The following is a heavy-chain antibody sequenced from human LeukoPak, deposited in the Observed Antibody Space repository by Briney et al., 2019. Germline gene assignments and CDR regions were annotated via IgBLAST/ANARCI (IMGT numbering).Heavy chain of an antibody. CDR2: ISYDGSNK. J-gene: IGHJ6*02. CDR1: GFTFSSYA. D-gene: IGHD5-18*01. V-gene: IGHV3-30-3*01. CDR3: ARDRIQLWSPSGMDV. Sequence: GGSLRLSCEASGFTFSSYAMHWVRQAPGKGLEWVAFISYDGSNKYYADSVKGRFTISRDNSKNTLYLQMNSLRAEDTAVYYCARDRIQLWSPSGMDVWGQGTTVTVSS.